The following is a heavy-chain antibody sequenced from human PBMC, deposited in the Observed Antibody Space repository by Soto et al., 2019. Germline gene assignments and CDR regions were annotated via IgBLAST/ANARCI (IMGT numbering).Heavy chain of an antibody. CDR3: EKGRGGSGSLTPRVDF. CDR1: GFTFNNYA. J-gene: IGHJ4*02. D-gene: IGHD3-10*01. V-gene: IGHV3-23*01. CDR2: ISGGGDTT. Sequence: DVQLLESGGGLVQPGGSLRLSCAASGFTFNNYAMPWVRQAPGKGLEWVSAISGGGDTTSYADSVKGRFTVSRDGSKNTLYLQMSSLRAEDTALYYCEKGRGGSGSLTPRVDFWGQGTLVTVSS.